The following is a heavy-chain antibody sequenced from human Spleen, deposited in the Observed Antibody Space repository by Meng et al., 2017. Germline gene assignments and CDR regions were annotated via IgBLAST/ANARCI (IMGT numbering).Heavy chain of an antibody. CDR1: GYNFAGYW. CDR3: ARDKGRMDEDVVDI. V-gene: IGHV5-51*01. J-gene: IGHJ3*02. Sequence: GESLKISCKGSGYNFAGYWIAWVRQMPGKGLEWMGIIYPGDSDTTYSPSFQGQVTISADKSISTAYLQWSSLKASDTAMYYCARDKGRMDEDVVDICSQGTMVTVSS. CDR2: IYPGDSDT. D-gene: IGHD3/OR15-3a*01.